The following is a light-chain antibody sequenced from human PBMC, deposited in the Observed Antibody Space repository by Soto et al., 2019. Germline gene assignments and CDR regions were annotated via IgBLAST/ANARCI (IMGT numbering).Light chain of an antibody. V-gene: IGKV3-20*01. CDR2: GAS. CDR3: QQYGSSPLYT. J-gene: IGKJ2*01. Sequence: EIVLTQSPGTLSLSPGERATLSCRASQTVSSRYLAWYQQKPGQAPRLLIYGASSRATDIPDRFSGSGSGTDFTLTISRLEPEDFAVYYCQQYGSSPLYTFGQGTKLEIK. CDR1: QTVSSRY.